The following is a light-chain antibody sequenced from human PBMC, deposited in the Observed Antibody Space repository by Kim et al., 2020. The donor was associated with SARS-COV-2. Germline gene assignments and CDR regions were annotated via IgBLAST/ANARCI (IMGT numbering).Light chain of an antibody. CDR1: QDISNY. V-gene: IGKV1-33*01. CDR2: DAS. J-gene: IGKJ4*01. CDR3: QQYDNLLT. Sequence: DIQMTQSPSSLSASVGDRVTITCQASQDISNYLNWYQQKPGKAPKLLIYDASNLATGVPTRFSGSGSGTDFTFTISSLQPEDIATYYCQQYDNLLTFGGGTKVDIK.